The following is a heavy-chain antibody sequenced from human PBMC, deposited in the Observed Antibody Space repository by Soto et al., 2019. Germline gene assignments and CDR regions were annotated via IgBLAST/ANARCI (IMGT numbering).Heavy chain of an antibody. CDR3: ARSRETAKDYYYYYMDV. J-gene: IGHJ6*03. V-gene: IGHV4-59*08. CDR2: IYYSGST. CDR1: GGSIRSYY. Sequence: SEALSLTCSVSGGSIRSYYWSWIRQPPGKGLEWIGYIYYSGSTKYNPSLKSRVTISGDTSKKQFSLKLSSVTAADTAVYYCARSRETAKDYYYYYMDVWGKGTTVTVSS.